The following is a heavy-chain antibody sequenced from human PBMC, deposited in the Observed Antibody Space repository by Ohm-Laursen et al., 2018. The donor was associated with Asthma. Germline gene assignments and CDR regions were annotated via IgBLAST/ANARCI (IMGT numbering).Heavy chain of an antibody. CDR1: GGSISDTYT. D-gene: IGHD4-23*01. J-gene: IGHJ4*02. V-gene: IGHV4-39*07. Sequence: SDTLSLTCTVSGGSISDTYTWGWVRQPPGKGLEYIGTISYSGTPYDNPSLRSRVIISVDTSKNQFSLRVSSVTAADTAVYYCAREATVITRYFDSWGQGILVTVSS. CDR3: AREATVITRYFDS. CDR2: ISYSGTP.